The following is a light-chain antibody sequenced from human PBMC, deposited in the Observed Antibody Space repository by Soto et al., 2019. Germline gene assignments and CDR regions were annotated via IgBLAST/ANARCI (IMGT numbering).Light chain of an antibody. J-gene: IGLJ2*01. Sequence: QSVLTQPASVSGSPGQSITISCTGNSSDVGGYNYVSWYQQHPGKAPKLMIYDVSNRPSGVSNRFSGSKSGNTASLTISGLQAEDEADYYCSSYTSSGGVFGGGTKLTVL. CDR1: SSDVGGYNY. V-gene: IGLV2-14*01. CDR2: DVS. CDR3: SSYTSSGGV.